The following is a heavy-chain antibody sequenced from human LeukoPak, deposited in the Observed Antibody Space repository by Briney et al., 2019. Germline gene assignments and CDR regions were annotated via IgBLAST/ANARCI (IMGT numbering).Heavy chain of an antibody. CDR1: GFTFSTFT. CDR3: ARGTYGLGSYFYNFYGMDV. J-gene: IGHJ6*02. Sequence: PGGSLRLSCAASGFTFSTFTMHWVRQAPGKGLEWVAVVSYHGRNKYHADSVKGRFTISRDNSKNTLYLQMNRLRVEDTAVFYCARGTYGLGSYFYNFYGMDVWGQGTTVTVSS. V-gene: IGHV3-30*04. D-gene: IGHD3-10*01. CDR2: VSYHGRNK.